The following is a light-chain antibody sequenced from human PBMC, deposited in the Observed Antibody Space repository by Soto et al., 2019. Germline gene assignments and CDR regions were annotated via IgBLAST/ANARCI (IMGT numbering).Light chain of an antibody. CDR1: QSTNSW. CDR2: KAS. Sequence: DIQMTQSPSTLSASVGDRATITCRASQSTNSWLAWYQQKPGKAPNLLIYKASTLKSGVPSRFSGSGSGTEFTLTISSLQSEDFAVYYCQQYNNWPSWTFGHGTKVDIK. V-gene: IGKV1-5*03. CDR3: QQYNNWPSWT. J-gene: IGKJ1*01.